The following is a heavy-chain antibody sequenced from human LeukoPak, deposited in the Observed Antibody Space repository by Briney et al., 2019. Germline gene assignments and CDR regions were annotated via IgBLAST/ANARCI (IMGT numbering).Heavy chain of an antibody. CDR3: ARDPSGAINWFDP. V-gene: IGHV1-2*06. CDR2: INPSSGGT. J-gene: IGHJ5*02. D-gene: IGHD4/OR15-4a*01. Sequence: ASVKVSCKTSGYTFTDYYMHWVRQAPGHGLEWMGRINPSSGGTNYAQKFQGRVTMTRDTSISTAYMELSRLRSDDTAVYYCARDPSGAINWFDPWGQGTLVTVSS. CDR1: GYTFTDYY.